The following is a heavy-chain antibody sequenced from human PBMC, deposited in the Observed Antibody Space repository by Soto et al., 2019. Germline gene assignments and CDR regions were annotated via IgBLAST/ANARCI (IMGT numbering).Heavy chain of an antibody. D-gene: IGHD3-10*01. J-gene: IGHJ5*02. Sequence: SETLSLTCTVSGGSISSGDYYWSWIRQPPGKGLEWIGYIYYSGSTYYNPSLKSRVTISVDTSKNQFSLKLSSVTAADTAVYYCARGRFGDHKGFDPWGQGTLVTV. CDR2: IYYSGST. V-gene: IGHV4-30-4*01. CDR1: GGSISSGDYY. CDR3: ARGRFGDHKGFDP.